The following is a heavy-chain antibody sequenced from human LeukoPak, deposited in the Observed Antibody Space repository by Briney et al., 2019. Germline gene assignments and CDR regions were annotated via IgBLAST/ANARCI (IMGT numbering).Heavy chain of an antibody. J-gene: IGHJ3*02. CDR3: ARGSVASSLGAFDI. Sequence: ASVKVSCKASRYTFTGYYMLGVRRAPGQGLEGRGWIGAYNGNTNYAQKLQGRVTMTTDTSTSTAYMELRSLRSDDTAVYYCARGSVASSLGAFDIWGQGRMVTVSS. D-gene: IGHD6-19*01. CDR2: IGAYNGNT. V-gene: IGHV1-18*04. CDR1: RYTFTGYY.